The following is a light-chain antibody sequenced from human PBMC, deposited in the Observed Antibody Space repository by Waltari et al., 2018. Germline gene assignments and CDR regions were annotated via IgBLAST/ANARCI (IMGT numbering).Light chain of an antibody. V-gene: IGLV2-14*03. J-gene: IGLJ3*02. Sequence: QSALTQPSPASGSPGQSLTTSRPGSSSALGTYDFVTWYQQLPGTVPKLILFDVNKRPSGISARFSGSKSGNTASLTISGLLPEDEADYFCLSYTTSYTWLFGGGTRVTVL. CDR3: LSYTTSYTWL. CDR2: DVN. CDR1: SSALGTYDF.